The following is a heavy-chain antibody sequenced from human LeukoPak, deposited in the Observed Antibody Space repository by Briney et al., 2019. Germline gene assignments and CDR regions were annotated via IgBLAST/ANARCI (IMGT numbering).Heavy chain of an antibody. D-gene: IGHD5-18*01. CDR1: GFTFDDYA. CDR2: ISWNSGRI. CDR3: AKDFGYSCGYGFDY. Sequence: PGGSLRLSCAASGFTFDDYAMHWVRHAPGKGLEWVSGISWNSGRIAYADSVKGRFTISRDNAKNSLYLQMNSLRAEDTALYYCAKDFGYSCGYGFDYWGQGTLVTVSS. J-gene: IGHJ4*02. V-gene: IGHV3-9*01.